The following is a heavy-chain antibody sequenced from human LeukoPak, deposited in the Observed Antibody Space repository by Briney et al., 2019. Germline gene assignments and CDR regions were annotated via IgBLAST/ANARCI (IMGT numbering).Heavy chain of an antibody. CDR1: GTSLSPFH. CDR2: IYFTGTA. Sequence: IPSETLSLTCTVSGTSLSPFHWTRFRQPAGQRLEWIGLIYFTGTATLNPSLRSRVAMSVDLAKNQLFLKLASMTAADTAMYYCARKDGDYWGQGTLVSVSS. CDR3: ARKDGDY. J-gene: IGHJ4*02. V-gene: IGHV4-4*07.